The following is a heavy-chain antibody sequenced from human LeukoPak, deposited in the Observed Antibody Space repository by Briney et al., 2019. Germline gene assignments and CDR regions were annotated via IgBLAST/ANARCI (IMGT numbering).Heavy chain of an antibody. V-gene: IGHV4-39*07. D-gene: IGHD3-22*01. CDR3: VSYYYDSSGYYDY. CDR2: IYYSGTT. Sequence: KTSETLSLTCTVSGGSISSSGYYWGWIRQPPGKGLEWIGTIYYSGTTYYNPSLKSRVTISVDTSKSQFSLKLSSVTAADTAVYYCVSYYYDSSGYYDYWGQGTLVTVSS. CDR1: GGSISSSGYY. J-gene: IGHJ4*02.